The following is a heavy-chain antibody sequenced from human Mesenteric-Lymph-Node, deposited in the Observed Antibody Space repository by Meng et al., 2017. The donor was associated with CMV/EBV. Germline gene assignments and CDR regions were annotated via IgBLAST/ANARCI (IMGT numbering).Heavy chain of an antibody. CDR3: AKYAGYCSGGSCPQFDY. D-gene: IGHD2-15*01. CDR1: FNFSSNA. CDR2: ISGSGAST. Sequence: FNFSSNAMSWVRQTPGKGLEWVSGISGSGASTYYADSVKGRFTISRDNSKNTLYVQMNSLRAEDTAVYYCAKYAGYCSGGSCPQFDYWGQGTLVTVSS. V-gene: IGHV3-23*01. J-gene: IGHJ4*02.